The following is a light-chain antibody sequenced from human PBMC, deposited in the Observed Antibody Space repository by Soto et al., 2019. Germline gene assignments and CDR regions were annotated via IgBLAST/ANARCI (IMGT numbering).Light chain of an antibody. V-gene: IGLV2-23*01. Sequence: QSALTQPTSVSGSPGQSITISCTGNSSDIGTYNLVSWYQHYPGKAPKLMIYEGIKRPSGVSNRFSGSKSGNTAFLTISGLQAEDEADYYCCSYAGSGTDNYVFGSGTKLTVL. CDR1: SSDIGTYNL. J-gene: IGLJ1*01. CDR3: CSYAGSGTDNYV. CDR2: EGI.